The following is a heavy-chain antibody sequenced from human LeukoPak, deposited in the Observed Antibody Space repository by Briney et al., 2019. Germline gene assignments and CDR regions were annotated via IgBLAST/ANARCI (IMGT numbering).Heavy chain of an antibody. D-gene: IGHD2-2*01. CDR1: GYTFTDYY. V-gene: IGHV1-2*06. CDR3: ARDQIYYQLLLLSFDV. CDR2: INANSGVT. J-gene: IGHJ3*01. Sequence: SVKVSCKASGYTFTDYYMHWVRQAPGQGLEWMGRINANSGVTDYAQKFQGRVTMTRDASISTAYMELSSLTSDDTAMYYCARDQIYYQLLLLSFDVWGQGTMLTVSS.